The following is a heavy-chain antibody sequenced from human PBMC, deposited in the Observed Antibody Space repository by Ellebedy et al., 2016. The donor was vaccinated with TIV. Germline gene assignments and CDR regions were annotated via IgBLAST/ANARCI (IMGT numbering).Heavy chain of an antibody. CDR3: VKDMTAGGADV. CDR1: GFTFSSDW. CDR2: LNHDGSEK. J-gene: IGHJ6*02. D-gene: IGHD2-21*02. Sequence: GESLKISCAASGFTFSSDWMSWVRQAPGKGLEWVANLNHDGSEKYYADSVKGRFTISRDNARNSVHLQMNSLKVEDTALYHCVKDMTAGGADVWGQGTMVTVSS. V-gene: IGHV3-7*03.